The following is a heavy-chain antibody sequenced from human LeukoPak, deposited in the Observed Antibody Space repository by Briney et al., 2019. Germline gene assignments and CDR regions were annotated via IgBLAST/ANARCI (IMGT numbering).Heavy chain of an antibody. V-gene: IGHV1-8*01. J-gene: IGHJ4*02. Sequence: ASVKVSCKASGYTFTSYDINWVRQATGQGLEWMGWMNPNSGNTGYAQKFQGRVTMTRNTSISTAYMELSSLRSEDTAVYYCARVKARDRYYFDYWGQGTLVTVSS. D-gene: IGHD5-24*01. CDR2: MNPNSGNT. CDR3: ARVKARDRYYFDY. CDR1: GYTFTSYD.